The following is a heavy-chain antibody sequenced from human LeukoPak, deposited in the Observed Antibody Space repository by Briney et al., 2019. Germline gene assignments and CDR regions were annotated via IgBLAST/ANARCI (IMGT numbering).Heavy chain of an antibody. V-gene: IGHV3-23*01. CDR3: AKAGIQLWLHWFDP. CDR1: GFTFSSYA. Sequence: GGSLRLSCAASGFTFSSYAMSWVRQAPGKGLEWVSAISGSGGSTYYADSVKGRFTISRDNSKNTLYLQMDSLRAEDTAVYYCAKAGIQLWLHWFDPWGQGTLVTVSS. J-gene: IGHJ5*02. D-gene: IGHD5-18*01. CDR2: ISGSGGST.